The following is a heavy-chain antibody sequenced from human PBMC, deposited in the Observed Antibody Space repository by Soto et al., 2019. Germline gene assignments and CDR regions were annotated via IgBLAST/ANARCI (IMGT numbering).Heavy chain of an antibody. Sequence: GSLRLSCAASGFTFSSYWMSWVRQAPGKGLEWVANIKQDGSEKYYVDSVKGRFTISRDNAKNSLYLQMNSLRAEDTAVYYCAREGVGATYSGSWYGYYYYYYGMDVWGQGTTVTVSS. V-gene: IGHV3-7*01. D-gene: IGHD6-13*01. CDR3: AREGVGATYSGSWYGYYYYYYGMDV. CDR2: IKQDGSEK. J-gene: IGHJ6*02. CDR1: GFTFSSYW.